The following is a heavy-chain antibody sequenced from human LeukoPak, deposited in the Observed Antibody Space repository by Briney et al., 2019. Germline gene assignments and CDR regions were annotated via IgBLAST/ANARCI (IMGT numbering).Heavy chain of an antibody. V-gene: IGHV3-23*01. Sequence: GGSHRLSCPLSGGSFSGYAMSWVGQPPGKGLEGVAAISESCGSTYYADSVKGRFTISGDNSKNTLHLQMNSLRADDTAVYYCAKDFYASGSYYRVLDYWGQGTLVTVSS. CDR2: ISESCGST. J-gene: IGHJ4*02. CDR3: AKDFYASGSYYRVLDY. CDR1: GGSFSGYA. D-gene: IGHD3-10*01.